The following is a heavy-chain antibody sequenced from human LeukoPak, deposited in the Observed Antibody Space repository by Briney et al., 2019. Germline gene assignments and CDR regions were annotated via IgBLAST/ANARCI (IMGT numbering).Heavy chain of an antibody. CDR3: AKQAAWELLSRDYFDY. J-gene: IGHJ4*02. D-gene: IGHD1-26*01. V-gene: IGHV3-30*14. CDR1: GFTFSGSA. Sequence: GGSLRLSCAASGFTFSGSAMHWVRQASGKGLEWVAVISYDGSNEYYVDSVKGRFTISRDNSKNTLYLQMNSLRAEDTAVYYCAKQAAWELLSRDYFDYWGQGTLVTVSS. CDR2: ISYDGSNE.